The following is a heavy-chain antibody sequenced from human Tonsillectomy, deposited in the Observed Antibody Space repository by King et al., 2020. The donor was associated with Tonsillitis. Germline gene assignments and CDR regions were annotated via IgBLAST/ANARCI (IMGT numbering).Heavy chain of an antibody. V-gene: IGHV3-30*04. CDR3: ARSGTPFEYRSSFVY. D-gene: IGHD6-6*01. CDR1: GFTFSNYA. Sequence: VQLVESGGGVVQPGRSLRLSCAASGFTFSNYAMHWVRQAPGKGLEWVAVISYDGNNKDYADSVKGRFTISRDNSKNTLYLQMNSLRPEDTAVYYCARSGTPFEYRSSFVYWGQGTLVTVSS. J-gene: IGHJ4*02. CDR2: ISYDGNNK.